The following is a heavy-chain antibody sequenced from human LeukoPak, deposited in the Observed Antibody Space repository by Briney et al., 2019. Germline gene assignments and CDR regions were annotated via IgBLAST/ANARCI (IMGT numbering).Heavy chain of an antibody. D-gene: IGHD6-19*01. Sequence: GASVKVSCKASGGTFSSYAISWVRQAPGQGLEWMGGIIPIFGTANYAQKFQGRVTMTRDMSTSTVYMELSSLRSEDTAVYYCAREAVAGTYFDDYWGQGTLVTVSS. CDR3: AREAVAGTYFDDY. V-gene: IGHV1-69*05. CDR1: GGTFSSYA. CDR2: IIPIFGTA. J-gene: IGHJ4*02.